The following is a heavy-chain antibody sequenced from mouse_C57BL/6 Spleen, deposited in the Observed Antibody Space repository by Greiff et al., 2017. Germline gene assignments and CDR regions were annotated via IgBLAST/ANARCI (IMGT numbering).Heavy chain of an antibody. J-gene: IGHJ2*01. CDR3: ARQDYDYY. D-gene: IGHD2-4*01. CDR1: GYAFSSSW. V-gene: IGHV1-82*01. CDR2: IYPGDGDT. Sequence: QVQLQQSGPELVKPGASVKISCKASGYAFSSSWMNWVKQRPGKGLEWIGRIYPGDGDTNYNGKFKGKATLTADKSSSTAYMQLSSLTSEDSAVYFCARQDYDYYWGQGTTLTVSS.